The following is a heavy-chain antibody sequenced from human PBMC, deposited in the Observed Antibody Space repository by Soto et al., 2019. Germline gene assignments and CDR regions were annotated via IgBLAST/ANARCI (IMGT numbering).Heavy chain of an antibody. J-gene: IGHJ4*02. V-gene: IGHV1-18*01. D-gene: IGHD3-10*01. CDR3: ARSAGVVDGDDY. CDR1: GYTFINYG. CDR2: INSYNGNT. Sequence: QVQLVQSGAEVKKPGASVKVYCKASGYTFINYGISWVRQAPGQGLEWMGWINSYNGNTNYAQKLQGRVTMTTDTSTNTAYMELRSLTADDTAVYYCARSAGVVDGDDYWGQGTLVTVSS.